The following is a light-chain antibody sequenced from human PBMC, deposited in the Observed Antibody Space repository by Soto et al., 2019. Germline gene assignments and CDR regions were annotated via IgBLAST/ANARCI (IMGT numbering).Light chain of an antibody. CDR1: SSDVGAYNY. CDR3: GSYTSSSTVL. J-gene: IGLJ2*01. CDR2: EVS. V-gene: IGLV2-14*01. Sequence: QSALTQPASVSGSPGQSITISCTGTSSDVGAYNYVSWYQQHPGKAPKLIIYEVSYRPSGVSNRFSGSKSANTASLTISGLQAEDEADYYCGSYTSSSTVLFGGGTQLTVL.